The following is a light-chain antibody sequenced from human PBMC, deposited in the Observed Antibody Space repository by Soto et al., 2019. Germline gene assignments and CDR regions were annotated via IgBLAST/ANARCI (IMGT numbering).Light chain of an antibody. J-gene: IGLJ2*01. CDR1: SSEVGGYNY. Sequence: QSVLTQPASVSGSPGQSITISCTGTSSEVGGYNYVSWYQQHPGKAPQLMIYEVSNRPSGVSNRFSGSKSGNTASLTISGLQAEDEADYFCSSYTTSSTLVFGGGTKLTVL. CDR2: EVS. CDR3: SSYTTSSTLV. V-gene: IGLV2-14*01.